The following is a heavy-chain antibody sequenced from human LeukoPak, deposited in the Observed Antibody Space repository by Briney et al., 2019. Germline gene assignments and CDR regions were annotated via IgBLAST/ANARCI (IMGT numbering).Heavy chain of an antibody. V-gene: IGHV3-23*01. D-gene: IGHD2-2*01. CDR1: GFTFSSYA. CDR2: ISGSGGST. Sequence: PGGSLRLSCAASGFTFSSYAMSWVRQAPGKGPEWVSAISGSGGSTYYADSVKGRFTISRDNSKNTLYLQMNSLRAEDTAVYYCAKVVVVVPAYFDYWGQGTLVTVSS. CDR3: AKVVVVVPAYFDY. J-gene: IGHJ4*02.